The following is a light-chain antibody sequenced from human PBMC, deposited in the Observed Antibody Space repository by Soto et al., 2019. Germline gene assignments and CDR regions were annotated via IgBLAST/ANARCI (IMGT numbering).Light chain of an antibody. V-gene: IGLV1-40*01. CDR3: SSYTSISTRV. CDR1: SSNIGAGYD. CDR2: GNS. J-gene: IGLJ3*02. Sequence: QSVLTQPPSVSGAPGQRVTISCTGSSSNIGAGYDVHWYQQLPGTAPKLLIYGNSNRPSGVPDRFSGSKSGNTASLTISGLQAEDEANYYCSSYTSISTRVFGGGTQLTVL.